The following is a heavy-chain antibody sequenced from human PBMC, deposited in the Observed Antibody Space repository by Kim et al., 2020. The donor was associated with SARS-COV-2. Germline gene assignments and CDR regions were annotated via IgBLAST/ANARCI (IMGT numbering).Heavy chain of an antibody. D-gene: IGHD2-2*01. CDR3: ARDLRYCSSTSCSSADDY. J-gene: IGHJ4*02. Sequence: ASVKVSCKASGYTFTSYYMHWVRQAPGQGLEWMGIINPSGGSTSYAQKFQGRVTMTRDTSTSTVYMELSSLISEDTAVYYCARDLRYCSSTSCSSADDYWGQGTLVTVSS. CDR1: GYTFTSYY. CDR2: INPSGGST. V-gene: IGHV1-46*01.